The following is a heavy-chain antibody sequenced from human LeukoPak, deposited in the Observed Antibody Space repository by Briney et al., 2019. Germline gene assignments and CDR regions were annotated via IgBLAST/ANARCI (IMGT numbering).Heavy chain of an antibody. CDR2: ISGGGGST. CDR3: AKRGPFTGDYFDY. CDR1: GFTFSSFA. D-gene: IGHD1-14*01. V-gene: IGHV3-23*01. J-gene: IGHJ4*02. Sequence: GGSLRLSCAASGFTFSSFALSWVRQAPGKGLEWVSAISGGGGSTYYADSVKGRFTNSRDNSKDTLYLQMISLRAEDTAVYYCAKRGPFTGDYFDYWGQGTLVTVSS.